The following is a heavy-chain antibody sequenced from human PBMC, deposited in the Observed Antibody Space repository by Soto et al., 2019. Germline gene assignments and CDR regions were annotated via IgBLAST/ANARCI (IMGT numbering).Heavy chain of an antibody. CDR1: GFTFSSYS. J-gene: IGHJ6*02. D-gene: IGHD6-19*01. Sequence: EVQLVESGGGLVKPGGSLRLSCAASGFTFSSYSMNWVRQAPGKGLEWVSSISSSSSYIYYADSVKGRFTISRDNAKNSLYLQMNSLRAEDTAVYYCASVVAGTYSYYGMDVWGQGTTVTVSS. CDR3: ASVVAGTYSYYGMDV. V-gene: IGHV3-21*01. CDR2: ISSSSSYI.